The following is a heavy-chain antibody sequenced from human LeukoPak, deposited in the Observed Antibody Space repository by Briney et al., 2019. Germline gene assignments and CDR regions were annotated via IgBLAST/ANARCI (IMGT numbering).Heavy chain of an antibody. Sequence: PSETLSLTCTASGGSISSSSYYWGWIRQPPGKGLEWIGSIYYSGSTYYNPSLKSRVTISVDTSKNQFSLKLSSVTAADTAVYYCARDTMVRGVMSYWYFDLWGRGTLVTVSS. V-gene: IGHV4-39*07. CDR2: IYYSGST. D-gene: IGHD3-10*01. CDR3: ARDTMVRGVMSYWYFDL. CDR1: GGSISSSSYY. J-gene: IGHJ2*01.